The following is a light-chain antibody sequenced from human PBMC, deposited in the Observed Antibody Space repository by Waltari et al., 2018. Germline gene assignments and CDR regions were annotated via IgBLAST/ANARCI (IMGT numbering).Light chain of an antibody. V-gene: IGKV3-20*01. CDR2: GAS. Sequence: EIVLTQSPGTLSLSPGERATLSCRASQSVSRALAWYQQRPGQAPRLLLYGASSRATGIPDRFRGSGSGTDFSLTISRLEPEDFAVYYCQNYVRLPATFGQGTKVEIK. CDR1: QSVSRA. J-gene: IGKJ1*01. CDR3: QNYVRLPAT.